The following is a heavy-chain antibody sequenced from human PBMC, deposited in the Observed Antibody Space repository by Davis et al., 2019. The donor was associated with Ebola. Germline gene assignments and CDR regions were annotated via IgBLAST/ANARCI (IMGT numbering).Heavy chain of an antibody. J-gene: IGHJ5*02. CDR2: INPNDGRT. Sequence: AASVKVSCKASGYTFTNYYMHWVRQAPGQGLEWMGMINPNDGRTIYAQKFQGRVTMTWDTSINTAYMELSRLTSDDTAVYYCARARFVTSFVAVPTTRWFDPWGQGTLVSVSS. CDR1: GYTFTNYY. D-gene: IGHD2-2*01. CDR3: ARARFVTSFVAVPTTRWFDP. V-gene: IGHV1-2*02.